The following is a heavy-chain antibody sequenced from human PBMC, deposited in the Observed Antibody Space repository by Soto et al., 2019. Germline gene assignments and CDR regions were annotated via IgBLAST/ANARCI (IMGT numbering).Heavy chain of an antibody. CDR2: IKQDGSEK. CDR1: GFTFSSYW. J-gene: IGHJ4*02. V-gene: IGHV3-7*01. D-gene: IGHD6-19*01. Sequence: EVQLVESGGGLVQPGGSLRLSCAASGFTFSSYWMSWVRQAPGKGLEWVANIKQDGSEKYYVDSVKGRFTISRDNAKNSRYLQMNSLRAEDTAVYYCSREANIAVAGVDYWCQGTLVTVSS. CDR3: SREANIAVAGVDY.